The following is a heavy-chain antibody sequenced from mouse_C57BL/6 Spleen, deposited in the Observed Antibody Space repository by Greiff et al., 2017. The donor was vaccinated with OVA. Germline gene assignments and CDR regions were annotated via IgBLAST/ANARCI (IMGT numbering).Heavy chain of an antibody. D-gene: IGHD2-10*02. J-gene: IGHJ3*01. CDR3: ARGYGKGTWFAY. V-gene: IGHV5-6*01. CDR2: ISSGGSYT. CDR1: GFTFSSYG. Sequence: EVKLVESGGDLVKPGGSLKLSCAASGFTFSSYGMSWVRQTPDKRLEWVATISSGGSYTYYPDSVKGRFTISRDNAKNTLYLQMSSLKSEDTAMYYCARGYGKGTWFAYWGQGTLVTVSA.